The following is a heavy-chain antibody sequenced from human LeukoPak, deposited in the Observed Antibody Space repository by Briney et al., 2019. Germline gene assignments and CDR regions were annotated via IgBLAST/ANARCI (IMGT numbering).Heavy chain of an antibody. Sequence: ASVKVSCKASEYTFTGYYMHWVRQAPGQGLEWMGWINPNSGGTNYAQKFQGRVTMTRDTSISTAYMELSRLRSDDPAVYYCARDHKRWLHHHWFDPWGQGTLVTVSS. CDR2: INPNSGGT. D-gene: IGHD5-24*01. CDR1: EYTFTGYY. CDR3: ARDHKRWLHHHWFDP. J-gene: IGHJ5*02. V-gene: IGHV1-2*02.